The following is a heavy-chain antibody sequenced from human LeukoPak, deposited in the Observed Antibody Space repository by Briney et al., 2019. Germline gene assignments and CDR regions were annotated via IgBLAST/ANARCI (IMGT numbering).Heavy chain of an antibody. D-gene: IGHD3-10*01. CDR3: ARTDSSFGTMTAFDH. CDR1: GYTFTSYG. CDR2: ISAYNGNT. V-gene: IGHV1-18*01. J-gene: IGHJ4*02. Sequence: ASVEVSCKASGYTFTSYGISWVRQAPGQGLEWMGWISAYNGNTNYAQKLQGRVTMTTDTSTSTAYMELRSLRSDDTAVYYCARTDSSFGTMTAFDHWGQGTLVTVSS.